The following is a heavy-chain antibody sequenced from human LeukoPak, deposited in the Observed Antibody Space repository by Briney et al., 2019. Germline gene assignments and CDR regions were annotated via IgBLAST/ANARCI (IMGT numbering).Heavy chain of an antibody. CDR3: AKDLASRSYDFWSGYFRVYYFDY. CDR2: ISGSGGST. J-gene: IGHJ4*02. Sequence: GGSLRLSCAASGLTFSSYAMSWVRQAPGKGLEWVSAISGSGGSTYYADSVKGRFTISRDNSKNTLYLQMNSLRAEDTAVYYCAKDLASRSYDFWSGYFRVYYFDYWGQGTLVTVSS. D-gene: IGHD3-3*01. V-gene: IGHV3-23*01. CDR1: GLTFSSYA.